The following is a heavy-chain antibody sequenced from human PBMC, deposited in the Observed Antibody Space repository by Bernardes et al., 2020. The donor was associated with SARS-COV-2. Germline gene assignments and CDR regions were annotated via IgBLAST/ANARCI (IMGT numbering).Heavy chain of an antibody. CDR3: AGEKTGTGRDGVDV. V-gene: IGHV4-31*03. D-gene: IGHD1-1*01. CDR1: GGSIINSGSY. J-gene: IGHJ6*04. Sequence: SETLSLTCSVSGGSIINSGSYWTWLRHLPGKGLEWMGYIHHRGKTLYNPSLTSRLSMSLDTSKNQFSLRVTCMTVADTAVYYCAGEKTGTGRDGVDVWGKETTVTVS. CDR2: IHHRGKT.